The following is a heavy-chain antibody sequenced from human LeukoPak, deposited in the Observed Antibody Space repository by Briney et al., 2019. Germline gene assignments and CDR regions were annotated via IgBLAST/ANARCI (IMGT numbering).Heavy chain of an antibody. D-gene: IGHD6-19*01. V-gene: IGHV3-30*03. Sequence: PGGSLRLSCAASGFTFSDYGMHWVRQVPGKGLEWVAVISYDGRNKYYVDSVKGRFTISRDNSKNTVYLQMNSLRAEDTAVYFCARDLSIAVFDYWGQGTLVTVSS. CDR1: GFTFSDYG. CDR3: ARDLSIAVFDY. J-gene: IGHJ4*02. CDR2: ISYDGRNK.